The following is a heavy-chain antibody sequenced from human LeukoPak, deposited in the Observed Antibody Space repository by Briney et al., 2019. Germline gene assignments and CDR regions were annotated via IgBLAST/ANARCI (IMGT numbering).Heavy chain of an antibody. CDR1: GASVSSGSYY. CDR2: VSYSGST. V-gene: IGHV4-61*01. Sequence: PSETLSPTCTVSGASVSSGSYYWSWVRQPPGKGLEWVGYVSYSGSTNYNPSLKSRVTISVDTSKNQFSLRLSSVTAADTSVYYCARGDKYDGIVNWFDPWGQGSLVTVSS. J-gene: IGHJ5*02. D-gene: IGHD3-22*01. CDR3: ARGDKYDGIVNWFDP.